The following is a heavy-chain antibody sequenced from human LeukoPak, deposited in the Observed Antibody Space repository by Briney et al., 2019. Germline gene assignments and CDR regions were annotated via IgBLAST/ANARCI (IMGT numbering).Heavy chain of an antibody. J-gene: IGHJ4*02. Sequence: PGGSLRLSCAVSGLTFSGRAMTWVRQAPGQGLQWVSSIDISGDNTAYADAVKGRFTISRDNSRSTLYLQMNDLRVEDSAIYYCANEIRPNDYWGQGTLATVSS. CDR1: GLTFSGRA. CDR2: IDISGDNT. CDR3: ANEIRPNDY. V-gene: IGHV3-23*01.